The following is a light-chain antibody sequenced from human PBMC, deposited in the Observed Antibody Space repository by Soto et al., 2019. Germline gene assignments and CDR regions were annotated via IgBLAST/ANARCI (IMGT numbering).Light chain of an antibody. CDR3: MQAIDIPWT. CDR1: QSLLHSDGKTY. J-gene: IGKJ1*01. V-gene: IGKV2-29*03. CDR2: EVS. Sequence: ILMTQTPLSLSIIPGQTASISCKSSQSLLHSDGKTYIYWYVQKAGQAPQPLIYEVSNRFSGVPERFSGSGSQTDFTLKISRVEADDVGIYYCMQAIDIPWTFGQGT.